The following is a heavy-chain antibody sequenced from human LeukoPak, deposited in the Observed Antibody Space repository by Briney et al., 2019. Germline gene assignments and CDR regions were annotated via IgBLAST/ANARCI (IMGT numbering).Heavy chain of an antibody. J-gene: IGHJ4*02. CDR1: GFTFDDYV. CDR3: AKGIKEVVISTFDY. CDR2: ITWNSDTI. D-gene: IGHD3-22*01. Sequence: SLRLSCAASGFTFDDYVMHWVRQAPGKGLEWVSGITWNSDTIAYADSVKGRFTISRDNSKNTLYLQMSSLRAEDTAVYYCAKGIKEVVISTFDYWGQGTLVTVSS. V-gene: IGHV3-9*01.